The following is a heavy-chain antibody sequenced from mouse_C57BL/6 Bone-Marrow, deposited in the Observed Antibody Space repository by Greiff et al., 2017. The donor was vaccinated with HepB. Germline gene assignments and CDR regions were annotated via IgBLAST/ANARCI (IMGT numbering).Heavy chain of an antibody. CDR3: AREDYDGDYFDY. V-gene: IGHV1-81*01. CDR2: IYPRSGTT. Sequence: QVQLQQSGAELARPGASVKLSCKASGYTFTSYGISWVKQRTGQGLEWIGEIYPRSGTTYYNEKFKGKATLTADKSSSTAYMELRSLTSEDSAVYFCAREDYDGDYFDYWGQGTTLTVSS. J-gene: IGHJ2*01. CDR1: GYTFTSYG. D-gene: IGHD2-4*01.